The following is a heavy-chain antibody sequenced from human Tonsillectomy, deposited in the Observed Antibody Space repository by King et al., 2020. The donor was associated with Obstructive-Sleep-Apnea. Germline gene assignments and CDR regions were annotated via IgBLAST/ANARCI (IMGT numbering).Heavy chain of an antibody. Sequence: QLVQSGGVVVQPGGSLRLSCAASGFTFDDYTMHWVRQPPGKGLEWVSLINWDGGTTYYADSVKGRFTISRDNSKNSLYLQVYSLRTEDTALYYCAKDSGGDSIFDYWGQGTLVTVSS. V-gene: IGHV3-43*01. CDR2: INWDGGTT. CDR3: AKDSGGDSIFDY. J-gene: IGHJ4*02. CDR1: GFTFDDYT. D-gene: IGHD4-23*01.